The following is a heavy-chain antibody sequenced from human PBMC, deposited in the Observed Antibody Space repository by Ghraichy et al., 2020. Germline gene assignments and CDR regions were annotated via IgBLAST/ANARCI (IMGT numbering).Heavy chain of an antibody. CDR2: ISSSGSTI. CDR3: ARGGFVVVPAAIEDAFDI. J-gene: IGHJ3*02. D-gene: IGHD2-2*02. Sequence: GSLRLSCAASGFTFSDYYMSWIRQAPGKGLEWVSYISSSGSTIYYADSVKGRFTISRDNAKNSLYLQMNSLRAEDTAVYYCARGGFVVVPAAIEDAFDIWGQGTMVTVSS. CDR1: GFTFSDYY. V-gene: IGHV3-11*04.